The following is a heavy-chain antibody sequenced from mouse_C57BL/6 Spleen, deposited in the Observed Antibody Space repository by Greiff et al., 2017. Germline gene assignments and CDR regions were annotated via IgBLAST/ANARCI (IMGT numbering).Heavy chain of an antibody. J-gene: IGHJ1*03. V-gene: IGHV1-80*01. CDR2: IYPGDGDT. D-gene: IGHD2-4*01. CDR3: ARRIFYYDYDEGYWYFDV. CDR1: GYAFSSYW. Sequence: QVQLKESGAELVKPGASVKISCKASGYAFSSYWMNWVKQRPGKGLEWIGQIYPGDGDTNYNGKFKGKATLTADKSSSTAYMQLSSLTSEDSAVYFCARRIFYYDYDEGYWYFDVWGTGTTVTVSS.